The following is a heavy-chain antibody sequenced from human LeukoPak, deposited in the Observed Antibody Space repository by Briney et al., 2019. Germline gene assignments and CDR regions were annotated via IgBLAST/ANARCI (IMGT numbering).Heavy chain of an antibody. V-gene: IGHV3-23*01. CDR2: ISGSGGST. CDR3: AKDQAWQQLVGGFDP. D-gene: IGHD6-13*01. J-gene: IGHJ5*02. Sequence: GGCLRLSCAASGFTFSSYAMGWVRQAPWKGLEWVSAISGSGGSTYYAGSVKGRFTISRDNSKHTLYLQMNSLRAEDTAVYYCAKDQAWQQLVGGFDPWGQGTLVTVSS. CDR1: GFTFSSYA.